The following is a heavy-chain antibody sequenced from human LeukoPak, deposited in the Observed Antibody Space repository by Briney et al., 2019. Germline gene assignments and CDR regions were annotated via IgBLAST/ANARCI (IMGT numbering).Heavy chain of an antibody. CDR3: AKGIVGATYFDY. CDR1: GFTFDDYA. D-gene: IGHD1-26*01. CDR2: ISWNSGSI. J-gene: IGHJ4*02. Sequence: GGSLRLSCAASGFTFDDYAMHWVRQAPGKGLEWVSGISWNSGSIGYADSVKGRFTISRDNAKNSLYLQMNSLRAEDTAVYYCAKGIVGATYFDYWGRGTLVTVSS. V-gene: IGHV3-9*01.